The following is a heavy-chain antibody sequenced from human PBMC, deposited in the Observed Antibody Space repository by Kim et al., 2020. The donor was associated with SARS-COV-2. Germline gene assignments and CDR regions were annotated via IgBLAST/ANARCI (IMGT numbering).Heavy chain of an antibody. Sequence: FQGRVTITADKSTSTAYMELSSLRSEDTAVYYCARGITIFGVVIMKAFDIWGQGTMVTVSS. J-gene: IGHJ3*02. CDR3: ARGITIFGVVIMKAFDI. V-gene: IGHV1-69*04. D-gene: IGHD3-3*01.